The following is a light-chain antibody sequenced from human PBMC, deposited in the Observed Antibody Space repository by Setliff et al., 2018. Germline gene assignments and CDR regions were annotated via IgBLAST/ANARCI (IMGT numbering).Light chain of an antibody. V-gene: IGLV2-14*01. Sequence: QSVLTQPASVSGSPGQSITISCTGTSSDVGSHNYVSWYQHHPGKAPKLVIYEVSNRPPGVSNRFSGSKSVNTASLTISGLQAEDEADYYCSSFRSIATPEVFGTGTKVTVL. CDR3: SSFRSIATPEV. CDR2: EVS. J-gene: IGLJ1*01. CDR1: SSDVGSHNY.